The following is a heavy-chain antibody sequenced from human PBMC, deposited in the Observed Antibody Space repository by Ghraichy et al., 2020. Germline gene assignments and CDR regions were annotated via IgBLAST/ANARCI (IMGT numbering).Heavy chain of an antibody. CDR2: IYYSGST. J-gene: IGHJ4*02. CDR1: GGSISSYY. CDR3: ARVDWRGGNDY. Sequence: SQTLSLTCTVSGGSISSYYWSWIRQPPGKGLEWIGYIYYSGSTNYNPSLKSRVTISVDTSKNQFSLKLSSVTAADTAVYYCARVDWRGGNDYWGQGTLVTVSS. V-gene: IGHV4-59*01. D-gene: IGHD3-16*01.